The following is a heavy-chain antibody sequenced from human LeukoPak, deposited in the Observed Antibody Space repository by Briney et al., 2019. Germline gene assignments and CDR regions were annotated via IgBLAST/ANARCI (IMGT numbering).Heavy chain of an antibody. Sequence: GGSLRLSCAASGFTFSSYGMHWVRQAPGKGLEWVAVIWYDGSNKYYADSVKGRFTISRDNAKNSLHLQMHSLRDEDTAVYYCARDYRSSSGWTVDYWGQGTLVTVSS. D-gene: IGHD6-19*01. CDR1: GFTFSSYG. CDR2: IWYDGSNK. V-gene: IGHV3-33*01. CDR3: ARDYRSSSGWTVDY. J-gene: IGHJ4*02.